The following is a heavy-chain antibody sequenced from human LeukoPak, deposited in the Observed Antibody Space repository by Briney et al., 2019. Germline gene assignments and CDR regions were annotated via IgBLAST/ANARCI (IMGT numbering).Heavy chain of an antibody. CDR3: VGGIGWQPDY. J-gene: IGHJ4*02. CDR2: ISQDGREK. V-gene: IGHV3-7*03. D-gene: IGHD6-19*01. CDR1: AGFTFSDYW. Sequence: GGSLRLSCAASAGFTFSDYWMNLVRQAPGKGLEWVAIISQDGREKLYVDSVKGRFTISRDNAKSSLYLQINSLRAEDTAVYYCVGGIGWQPDYWGQGTLVTVSS.